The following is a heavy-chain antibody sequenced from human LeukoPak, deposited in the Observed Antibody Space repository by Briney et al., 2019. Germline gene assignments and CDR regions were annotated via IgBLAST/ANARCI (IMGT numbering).Heavy chain of an antibody. Sequence: GASVKVSCKPSEYTFIAYYIHLVRQAPGQGLEWMGWINPNSGDTNYAQKFQDRVTMTWDTSVSTAYMELSSLTSDDTAVYYCARDGVYGVVPAADPLYYYYYMDVWGKGTTVTVSS. J-gene: IGHJ6*03. CDR3: ARDGVYGVVPAADPLYYYYYMDV. V-gene: IGHV1-2*02. CDR2: INPNSGDT. D-gene: IGHD2-2*01. CDR1: EYTFIAYY.